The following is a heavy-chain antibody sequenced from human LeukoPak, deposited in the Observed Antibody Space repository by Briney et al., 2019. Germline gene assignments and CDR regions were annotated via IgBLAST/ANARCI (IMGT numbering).Heavy chain of an antibody. CDR3: ARDHCAGGDCYFLDY. Sequence: SETLSLTCVFSDYPISRGYFWGWIRQAPGKGLEWIATISHSGSTYFNPSLKSRTLVSIDTSKNKFSLTLTSVTAADTAVYYCARDHCAGGDCYFLDYWGQGTLVTVSS. CDR1: DYPISRGYF. V-gene: IGHV4-38-2*02. CDR2: ISHSGST. D-gene: IGHD2-15*01. J-gene: IGHJ4*02.